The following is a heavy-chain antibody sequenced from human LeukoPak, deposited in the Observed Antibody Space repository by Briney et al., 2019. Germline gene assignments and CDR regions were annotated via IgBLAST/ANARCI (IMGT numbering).Heavy chain of an antibody. Sequence: PGGSLRLSCAASGFTFDDYGMSWVRQAPGKGLEWVSGINWNGGSTGYADSVEGRFTISRDNAKNSLYLQMNSLRAEDTALYYCARVRNGYSYDAFDIWGQGTMVTVSS. CDR3: ARVRNGYSYDAFDI. CDR2: INWNGGST. CDR1: GFTFDDYG. V-gene: IGHV3-20*04. J-gene: IGHJ3*02. D-gene: IGHD5-24*01.